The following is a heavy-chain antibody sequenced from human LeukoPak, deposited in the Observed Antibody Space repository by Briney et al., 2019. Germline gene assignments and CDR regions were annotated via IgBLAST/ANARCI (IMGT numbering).Heavy chain of an antibody. J-gene: IGHJ4*02. CDR2: IYYSGST. D-gene: IGHD2-2*01. CDR1: GGSISSGGYY. V-gene: IGHV4-31*03. CDR3: ARVFLGYCSSTSCYDGDY. Sequence: SETLSLTCTVSGGSISSGGYYWSWIRQHPGKGLEWIGYIYYSGSTYYNPSLKSRVTISVDTSKNQFSLKLSSVTAAGTAVYYCARVFLGYCSSTSCYDGDYWGQGTLVTVSS.